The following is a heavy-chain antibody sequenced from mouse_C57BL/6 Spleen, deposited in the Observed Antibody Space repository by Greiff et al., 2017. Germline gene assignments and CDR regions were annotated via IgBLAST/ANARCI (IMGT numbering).Heavy chain of an antibody. CDR3: AIDDYYGSSSFAY. D-gene: IGHD1-1*01. Sequence: VQLQQPGAELVKPGASVKVSCKASGYTFTSYWMHWVKQRPGQGLEWIGRIHPSDSDTNYNQKFKGKATLTVDKSSSTANMQLSSLTSEDSAVYYCAIDDYYGSSSFAYWGQGTLVTVSA. V-gene: IGHV1-74*01. J-gene: IGHJ3*01. CDR2: IHPSDSDT. CDR1: GYTFTSYW.